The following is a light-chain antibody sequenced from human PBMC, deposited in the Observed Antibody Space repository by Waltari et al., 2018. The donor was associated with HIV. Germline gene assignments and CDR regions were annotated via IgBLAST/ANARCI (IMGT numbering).Light chain of an antibody. CDR1: VVLNFGTYT. V-gene: IGLV5-45*02. Sequence: QAVLTQPSSLSASPGSSASLTCPLRVVLNFGTYTINWYQQKPGSPPQYLLRYKSDSDKQQGSGVPSRFSGSKDASANAGILLISGLQSEDEADYYCMIWYSSAGVFGGGTKLTVL. CDR3: MIWYSSAGV. J-gene: IGLJ3*02. CDR2: YKSDSDK.